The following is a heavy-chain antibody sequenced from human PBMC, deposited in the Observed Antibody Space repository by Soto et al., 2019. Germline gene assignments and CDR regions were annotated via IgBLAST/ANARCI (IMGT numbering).Heavy chain of an antibody. Sequence: GASVTVSCKASGYTFTSYYIHWVRQAPGQGLEWLGIINPSGGSTSYARKFRGRVTMTRDTSTSTVYMELSSLRSEDTAVYYCARDRGHSSSWDYFDYWGLGTLVTVSS. CDR2: INPSGGST. J-gene: IGHJ4*02. V-gene: IGHV1-46*01. CDR1: GYTFTSYY. D-gene: IGHD6-13*01. CDR3: ARDRGHSSSWDYFDY.